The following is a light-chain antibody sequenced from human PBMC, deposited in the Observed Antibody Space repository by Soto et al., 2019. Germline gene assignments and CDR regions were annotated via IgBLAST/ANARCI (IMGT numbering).Light chain of an antibody. CDR2: GVT. J-gene: IGLJ1*01. CDR3: SSYAGSNNYV. Sequence: QSALTQPPSASGSPGQSVTISCTGTSSDVGGYNYVSWYQQHPGKAPKLMIYGVTRRPSEVPDRFSGSKSGNTASLTVSGLQAEDEADYYCSSYAGSNNYVFGTGTKVTVL. CDR1: SSDVGGYNY. V-gene: IGLV2-8*01.